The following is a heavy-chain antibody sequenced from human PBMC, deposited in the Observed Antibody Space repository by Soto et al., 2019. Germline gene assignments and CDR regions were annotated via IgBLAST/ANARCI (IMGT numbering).Heavy chain of an antibody. V-gene: IGHV4-31*03. Sequence: SETLSLTCTVSGGSISSGGYYWSWIRQHPGKGLEWIGYIYYSGSTYYNPSLKSRVTISVDTSKNQFSLKLSSVTAADTAVYYCARVNFDWTYFDYWGQGTLVTVSS. J-gene: IGHJ4*02. D-gene: IGHD3-9*01. CDR2: IYYSGST. CDR3: ARVNFDWTYFDY. CDR1: GGSISSGGYY.